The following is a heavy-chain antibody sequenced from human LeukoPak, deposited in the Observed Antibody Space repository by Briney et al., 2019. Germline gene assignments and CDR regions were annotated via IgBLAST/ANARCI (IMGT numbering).Heavy chain of an antibody. V-gene: IGHV3-21*01. D-gene: IGHD5-18*01. Sequence: GGSLRHSCAASGFTFSSYSINWVRQAPGKGLEWVSSISSSSSYIYYADSVKGRFTISRDNAKNSLYLQMNSLRAEDTAVYYCASSIVDTAMVMMDYSGQGTLVTVSS. CDR2: ISSSSSYI. J-gene: IGHJ4*02. CDR3: ASSIVDTAMVMMDY. CDR1: GFTFSSYS.